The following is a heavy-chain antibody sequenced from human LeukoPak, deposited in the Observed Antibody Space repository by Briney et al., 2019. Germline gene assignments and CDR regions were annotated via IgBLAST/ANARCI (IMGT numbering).Heavy chain of an antibody. CDR3: ARVLDYGSGSQNYYYYGMDV. CDR2: ISSSSSYI. J-gene: IGHJ6*02. D-gene: IGHD3-10*01. V-gene: IGHV3-21*01. CDR1: GFTFSSYA. Sequence: GGSLRLSCEASGFTFSSYAIHWVRQAPGKGLEWVSSISSSSSYIYYADSVKGRFTISRDNAKNSLYLQMNSLRAEDTAVYYCARVLDYGSGSQNYYYYGMDVWGQGTTVTVSS.